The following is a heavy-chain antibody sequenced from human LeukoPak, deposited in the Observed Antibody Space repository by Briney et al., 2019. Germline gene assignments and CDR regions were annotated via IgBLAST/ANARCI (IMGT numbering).Heavy chain of an antibody. D-gene: IGHD1-1*01. CDR2: ISISGDVT. CDR3: ANSHKNAPGIY. V-gene: IGHV3-23*01. J-gene: IGHJ4*02. CDR1: GLTLSRCA. Sequence: HPGGSLRLSCAASGLTLSRCAMTWVRQAPGKGLEWVSSISISGDVTNYTDSVKGRFTISRDDSKNTLYLQMNSLRVEDTAVYYCANSHKNAPGIYWGQGTLVTVPS.